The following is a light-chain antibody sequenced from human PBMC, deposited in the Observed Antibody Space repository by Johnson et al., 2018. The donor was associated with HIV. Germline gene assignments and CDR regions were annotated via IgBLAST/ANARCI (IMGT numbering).Light chain of an antibody. CDR1: SSNIGNNY. V-gene: IGLV1-51*01. CDR3: GTWDNSLSVYV. J-gene: IGLJ1*01. Sequence: QSVLTQSPSVSAAPGQKVTISCSGSSSNIGNNYVSWYQQLPGTAPKLLIYDTIKRHSGIPDRFSGSKSGTSAALGITGLQPGDEADYYCGTWDNSLSVYVFGTGTKVTVL. CDR2: DTI.